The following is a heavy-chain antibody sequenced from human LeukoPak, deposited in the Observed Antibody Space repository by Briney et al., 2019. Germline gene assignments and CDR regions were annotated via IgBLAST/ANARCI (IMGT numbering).Heavy chain of an antibody. Sequence: SETLSLTCTVSGGSISSGGYYWSWIRQHPGKGLEWIGYIYYSGSTYYNPSLKSRVTISVDTSKNQFSLKLSSVTAADTAVYYCARVPTASRSYWYFDLWGRGTLVTVSS. CDR3: ARVPTASRSYWYFDL. CDR2: IYYSGST. V-gene: IGHV4-31*03. CDR1: GGSISSGGYY. J-gene: IGHJ2*01.